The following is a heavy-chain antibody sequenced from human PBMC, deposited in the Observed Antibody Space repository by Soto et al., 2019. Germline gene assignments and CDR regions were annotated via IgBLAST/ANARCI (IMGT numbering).Heavy chain of an antibody. CDR1: GGSSSGYY. D-gene: IGHD3-9*01. Sequence: SETLSLTCAVYGGSSSGYYWSWIRQPPGKGLEWIGEINHSGSTNYNPSLKSRVTISVDTSKNQFSLKVSSVTAADTAVYYCARGLVDSYYYGMDVWGQGTTVTVSS. J-gene: IGHJ6*02. CDR3: ARGLVDSYYYGMDV. CDR2: INHSGST. V-gene: IGHV4-34*01.